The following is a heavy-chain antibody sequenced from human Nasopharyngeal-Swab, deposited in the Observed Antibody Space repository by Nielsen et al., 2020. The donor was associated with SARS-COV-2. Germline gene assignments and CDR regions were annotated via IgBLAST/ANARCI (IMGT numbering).Heavy chain of an antibody. D-gene: IGHD4-17*01. V-gene: IGHV5-51*01. CDR3: ARHRALGTTVTTGGRGMDV. CDR2: IYPGDSDT. J-gene: IGHJ6*02. Sequence: VRQMPGKGLAWMGIIYPGDSDTRYSPSFQSQVTISADKSISTAYLQWSSLKASDTAMYYCARHRALGTTVTTGGRGMDVWGQGTTVTV.